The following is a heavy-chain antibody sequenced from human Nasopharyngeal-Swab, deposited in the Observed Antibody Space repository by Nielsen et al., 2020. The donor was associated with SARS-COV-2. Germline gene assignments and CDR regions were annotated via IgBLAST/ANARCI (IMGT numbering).Heavy chain of an antibody. CDR1: GFTFNDHY. CDR3: ARPASGSYYAHFDY. CDR2: IGNRGSPI. Sequence: GGSLRLSCAASGFTFNDHYMTWIRQAPGKGLEWVSYIGNRGSPINYADSVKGRFTISRDSAKNSLYLQMNSLRVEDTAVYYCARPASGSYYAHFDYWGQGTLVTVSS. J-gene: IGHJ4*02. D-gene: IGHD1-26*01. V-gene: IGHV3-11*04.